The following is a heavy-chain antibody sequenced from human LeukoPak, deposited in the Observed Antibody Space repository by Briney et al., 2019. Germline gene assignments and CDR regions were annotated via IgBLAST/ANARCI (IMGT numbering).Heavy chain of an antibody. J-gene: IGHJ4*01. CDR2: LSGSGTTT. Sequence: GGSLRLSCAASGFTFSNSAMSWVRQAPGKGLEWVSTLSGSGTTTYCADSVKGRFTISRDNSKNTLYLQMNSLRAEDTAVYYCAKGIYSSGWSYFDYWGHGTLVTVSS. D-gene: IGHD6-19*01. CDR1: GFTFSNSA. V-gene: IGHV3-23*01. CDR3: AKGIYSSGWSYFDY.